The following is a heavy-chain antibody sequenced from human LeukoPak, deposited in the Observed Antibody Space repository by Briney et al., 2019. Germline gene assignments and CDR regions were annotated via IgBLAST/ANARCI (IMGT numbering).Heavy chain of an antibody. CDR2: IYSGGST. CDR3: ARDTTLLGDYYYYYYGMDV. D-gene: IGHD2-21*02. V-gene: IGHV3-53*01. Sequence: PGGSLRLSCAASGFTVSSNYMSWVRQAPGKGLEWVSVIYSGGSTYYADSVKGRFTISRDNSKNTLYLQMNSLRAEDTAVYYCARDTTLLGDYYYYYYGMDVWGQGTTVTISS. J-gene: IGHJ6*02. CDR1: GFTVSSNY.